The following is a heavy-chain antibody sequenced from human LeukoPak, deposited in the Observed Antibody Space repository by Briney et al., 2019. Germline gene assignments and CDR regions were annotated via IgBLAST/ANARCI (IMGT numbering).Heavy chain of an antibody. CDR2: INHSGST. CDR1: GGSFSGYY. J-gene: IGHJ4*02. V-gene: IGHV4-34*09. CDR3: ASSSMTTVYFDY. Sequence: SETLSLTCAVYGGSFSGYYWSWIRQPPGKGLEWIGEINHSGSTNYNPSLKSRVTISVDTSKNQFSLKLSSVTAADTAVYYCASSSMTTVYFDYWGQGTLVTVSS. D-gene: IGHD4-17*01.